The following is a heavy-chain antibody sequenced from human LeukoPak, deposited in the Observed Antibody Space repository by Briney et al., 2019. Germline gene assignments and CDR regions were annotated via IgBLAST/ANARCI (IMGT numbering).Heavy chain of an antibody. CDR1: VYTFTGYF. Sequence: ASVTVSCMSSVYTFTGYFIHWVRQVPGQGLAWMGWINPNSGGANYAQKFQGRVTLTRETSTNPASMEMRRLRCDGTAVYYCASSPLLGYCSGGSCLNLDYWGQGTLVTVSS. CDR2: INPNSGGA. D-gene: IGHD2-15*01. J-gene: IGHJ4*02. CDR3: ASSPLLGYCSGGSCLNLDY. V-gene: IGHV1-2*02.